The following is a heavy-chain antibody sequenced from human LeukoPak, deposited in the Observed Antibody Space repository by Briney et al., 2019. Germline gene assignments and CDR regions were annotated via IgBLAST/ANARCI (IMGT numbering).Heavy chain of an antibody. CDR3: ARADWDTAMIDY. V-gene: IGHV3-48*04. J-gene: IGHJ4*02. D-gene: IGHD5-18*01. CDR1: GFTFSSYG. CDR2: ISSISSTI. Sequence: QAGGSLRLSCAASGFTFSSYGMTWVRQAPGKGLEWVSYISSISSTIYDADSVKGRFTIARDNAKNSLYLQMNSLRAEDTAVYYCARADWDTAMIDYWGQGTLVTVSS.